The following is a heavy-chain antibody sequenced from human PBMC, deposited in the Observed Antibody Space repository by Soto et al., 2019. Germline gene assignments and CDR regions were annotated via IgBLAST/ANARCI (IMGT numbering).Heavy chain of an antibody. J-gene: IGHJ5*02. CDR1: GVTFSSYA. D-gene: IGHD3-22*01. CDR3: ARGSYDSSGYGP. Sequence: SVKVSCKASGVTFSSYANSWVRQAPGQGLEWMGGIIPIFGTANYAQKFQGRVTITADESTSTAYMELSSLRSEDTAVYYCARGSYDSSGYGPWGQGTLVTVSS. CDR2: IIPIFGTA. V-gene: IGHV1-69*13.